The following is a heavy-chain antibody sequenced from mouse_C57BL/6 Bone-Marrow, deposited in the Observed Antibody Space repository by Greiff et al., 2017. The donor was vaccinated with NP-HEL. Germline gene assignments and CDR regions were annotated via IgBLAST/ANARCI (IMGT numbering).Heavy chain of an antibody. V-gene: IGHV2-9-1*01. Sequence: VQLVESGPGLVAPSQSLSITCTVSGFSLTSYAISWVRQPPGKGLEWLGVIWTGGGTNYNSALKSRLSISKDNSKSQVFLKMNSLQTDDTARYYCARRPYYSNSYAMDYWGQGTSVTVSS. CDR3: ARRPYYSNSYAMDY. D-gene: IGHD2-5*01. J-gene: IGHJ4*01. CDR1: GFSLTSYA. CDR2: IWTGGGT.